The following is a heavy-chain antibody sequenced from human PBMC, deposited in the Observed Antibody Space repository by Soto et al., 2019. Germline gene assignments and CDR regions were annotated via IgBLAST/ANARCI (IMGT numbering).Heavy chain of an antibody. Sequence: GGSLRLSCAASGFTFGTYGMNWVRQAPGKGLEWVAAISYDGSNKYYGDSVKGRFTISRDNSKNTLYLQMNSLRAEDTAVYYGLYGMDVWGQGTTVTVSS. CDR1: GFTFGTYG. CDR2: ISYDGSNK. V-gene: IGHV3-30*03. J-gene: IGHJ6*02. CDR3: LYGMDV.